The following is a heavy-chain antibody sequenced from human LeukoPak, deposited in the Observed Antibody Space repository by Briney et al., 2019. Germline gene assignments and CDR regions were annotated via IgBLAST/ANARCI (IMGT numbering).Heavy chain of an antibody. J-gene: IGHJ4*02. CDR2: ISWNSGSI. V-gene: IGHV3-9*01. D-gene: IGHD3-9*01. CDR3: ARAPNGVLTGYSGNFDY. Sequence: PGGSLRLSCAASGFTFDDYAMHWVRQAPGKGLEWVSGISWNSGSIGYADSVKGRFTISRDNAKNSLYLQMNSLRAEDTAVYYCARAPNGVLTGYSGNFDYWGQGTLVTVSS. CDR1: GFTFDDYA.